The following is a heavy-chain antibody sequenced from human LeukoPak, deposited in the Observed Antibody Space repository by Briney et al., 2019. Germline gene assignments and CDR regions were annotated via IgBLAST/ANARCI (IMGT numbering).Heavy chain of an antibody. CDR3: AKDWNWAIDY. CDR2: ISGSGGST. Sequence: GGSLRLSCAASGFTFSTYAMSWVRQAPGKGLEWVSGISGSGGSTFYADSVKGRFTISRDNSKNTLFLQMNNLRVEDMAVFYCAKDWNWAIDYWGQGTLVTVSS. CDR1: GFTFSTYA. J-gene: IGHJ4*02. V-gene: IGHV3-23*01. D-gene: IGHD1-7*01.